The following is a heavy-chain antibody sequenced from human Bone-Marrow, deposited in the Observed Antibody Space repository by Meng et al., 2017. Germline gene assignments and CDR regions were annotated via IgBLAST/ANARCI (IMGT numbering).Heavy chain of an antibody. V-gene: IGHV3-64*01. D-gene: IGHD6-13*01. CDR2: ISSNGGST. CDR3: ARDLEQPLVPWGKYGMDV. Sequence: GGSLRLSCAASGFTFSSYAMHWVRQAPGKGLEYVSAISSNGGSTYYANSVKGRFTISRDNSKNTLYLQMGSLRAEDMAVYYCARDLEQPLVPWGKYGMDVWGQGTTVTGSS. CDR1: GFTFSSYA. J-gene: IGHJ6*01.